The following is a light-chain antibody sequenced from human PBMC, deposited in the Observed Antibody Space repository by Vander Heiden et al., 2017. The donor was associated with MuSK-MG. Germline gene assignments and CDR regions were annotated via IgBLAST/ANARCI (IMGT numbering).Light chain of an antibody. CDR1: QSVLYSSNNKNY. CDR3: QQYYSTPYT. V-gene: IGKV4-1*01. J-gene: IGKJ2*01. CDR2: WAA. Sequence: DIVMTQSPDSLAVSLGERATINCKSSQSVLYSSNNKNYVAWYQQKPGQPPKLLIYWAATRESGVPDRFSGSGSGTDFTLTISGLQAEDVAVYYCQQYYSTPYTFGQGTKLEMK.